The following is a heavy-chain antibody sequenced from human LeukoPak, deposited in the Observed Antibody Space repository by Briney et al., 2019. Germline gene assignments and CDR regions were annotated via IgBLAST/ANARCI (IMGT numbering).Heavy chain of an antibody. CDR1: GFTFSTYG. Sequence: GGSLRLSCAASGFTFSTYGMHWVRQAPGKVLEWVAFIRYDGGNKYYADSVKGRFTISRDNSKNTLYLQMNSLRPEDTAVYYCAKVNKGGYDSFDYWGQGTLVTVSS. J-gene: IGHJ4*02. D-gene: IGHD5-12*01. CDR3: AKVNKGGYDSFDY. CDR2: IRYDGGNK. V-gene: IGHV3-30*02.